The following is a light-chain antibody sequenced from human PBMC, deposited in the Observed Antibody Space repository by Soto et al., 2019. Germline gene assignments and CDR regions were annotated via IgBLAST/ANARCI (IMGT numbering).Light chain of an antibody. CDR3: QQYNNWPPWT. V-gene: IGKV3-15*01. CDR1: QSVRSN. CDR2: DAS. Sequence: EIVMTQSPVTLSVSPGERATLSCRASQSVRSNLAWYQQKPGQAPRLLMYDASTRATGIPARSSGSGSGTEFTLTISSQQSEDFAVYYCQQYNNWPPWTFGQGTKVDIK. J-gene: IGKJ1*01.